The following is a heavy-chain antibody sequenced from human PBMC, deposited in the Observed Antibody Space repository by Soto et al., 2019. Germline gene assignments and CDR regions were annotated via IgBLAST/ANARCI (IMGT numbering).Heavy chain of an antibody. CDR3: ARDTHSSGWVGVFDY. Sequence: QVQLGQSGAEVKKPGASVKVSCKASGYTFTSYGISWVRQAPGQGLEWMGWISAYNGNTNYAQKLQGRVTMTTETSTIKVDMDLRSLRSDDTAVYYCARDTHSSGWVGVFDYWRQGTLVTASS. D-gene: IGHD6-19*01. V-gene: IGHV1-18*01. CDR1: GYTFTSYG. CDR2: ISAYNGNT. J-gene: IGHJ4*02.